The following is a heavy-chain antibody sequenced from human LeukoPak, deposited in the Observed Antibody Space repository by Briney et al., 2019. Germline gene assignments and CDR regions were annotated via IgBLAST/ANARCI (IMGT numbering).Heavy chain of an antibody. J-gene: IGHJ4*02. CDR2: IYYSGST. Sequence: PSETLSLTCAVSGGSINSSNWWSWVRQPPGKGLEWIGEIYYSGSTNYNPSLKSRVIISVDKSKNQFSLKLISVTAADTAVYYCARVPPRGDFDYWGQGTLVTVSS. CDR1: GGSINSSNW. CDR3: ARVPPRGDFDY. D-gene: IGHD3-10*01. V-gene: IGHV4-4*02.